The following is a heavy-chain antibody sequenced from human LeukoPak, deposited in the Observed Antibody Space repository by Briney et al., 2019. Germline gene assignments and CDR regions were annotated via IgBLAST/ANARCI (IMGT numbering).Heavy chain of an antibody. CDR2: ISYDGGKR. J-gene: IGHJ1*01. V-gene: IGHV3-30*03. Sequence: TGRSLRLSCAASGFNFMTYGMHWVRQAPGKGLEWVAFISYDGGKRFFGESVKGRFTIARDNSENTVSLQMNTLKTEDTAVYYCARGGPDTRGVAFQIWGQGTLVSVSS. D-gene: IGHD5-18*01. CDR1: GFNFMTYG. CDR3: ARGGPDTRGVAFQI.